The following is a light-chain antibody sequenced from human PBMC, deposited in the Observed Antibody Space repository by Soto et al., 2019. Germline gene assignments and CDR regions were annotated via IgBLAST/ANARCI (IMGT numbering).Light chain of an antibody. J-gene: IGLJ6*01. Sequence: QSALTQPASVSGSPGQSVTISCTGPRSDIGDSNFISWYQHSPGKAPRLLIYEVNNRPSGVSKRFSGSKAGNTASLTISGLLDDDEADYFCAEFRSGTIRVFGRWTKV. CDR3: AEFRSGTIRV. V-gene: IGLV2-14*01. CDR2: EVN. CDR1: RSDIGDSNF.